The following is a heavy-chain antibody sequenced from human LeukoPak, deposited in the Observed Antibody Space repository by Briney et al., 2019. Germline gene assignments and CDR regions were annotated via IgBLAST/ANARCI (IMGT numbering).Heavy chain of an antibody. CDR1: GGSISSYY. J-gene: IGHJ3*02. V-gene: IGHV4-59*01. CDR2: IYYSGST. CDR3: ARDLRSDPYAFDI. Sequence: SETLSLTCTVSGGSISSYYWSWIRQPPGKGLEWIGYIYYSGSTNYNPSLKSRVTISVDTSKNQFSLKLSSVTAADTAVYYCARDLRSDPYAFDIWGQGTMVTVSS.